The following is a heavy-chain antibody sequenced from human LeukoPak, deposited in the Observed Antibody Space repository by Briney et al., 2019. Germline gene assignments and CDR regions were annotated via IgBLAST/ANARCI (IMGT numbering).Heavy chain of an antibody. J-gene: IGHJ6*03. V-gene: IGHV4-38-2*02. D-gene: IGHD4-11*01. Sequence: PSETLSLTCSVSGYSITSGYYWGWIRPPPGKGLEWIGSINHGGITYYNPSLKSRVTISVDTSKNQFSLKVSSVTAADTAVYYCARVDSNYYSYYHMDVWGKGTTVTVSS. CDR2: INHGGIT. CDR3: ARVDSNYYSYYHMDV. CDR1: GYSITSGYY.